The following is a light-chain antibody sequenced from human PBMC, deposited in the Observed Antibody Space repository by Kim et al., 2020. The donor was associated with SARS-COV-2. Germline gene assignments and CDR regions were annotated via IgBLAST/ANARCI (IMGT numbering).Light chain of an antibody. CDR1: QSVSTD. V-gene: IGKV3D-15*01. Sequence: EVVMTQSPATLSVSTGERATLSCRASQSVSTDLAWYQQKSGQAPRLLIYGASTRATGIPARFSGSGSGTEFTLTISGLQSEDLAVYYCQQYKNWPPITFGQGTRLEIK. J-gene: IGKJ5*01. CDR2: GAS. CDR3: QQYKNWPPIT.